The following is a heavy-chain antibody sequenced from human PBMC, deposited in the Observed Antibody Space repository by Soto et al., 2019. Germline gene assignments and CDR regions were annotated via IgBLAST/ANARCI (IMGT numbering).Heavy chain of an antibody. V-gene: IGHV3-9*01. J-gene: IGHJ4*02. CDR2: ISWNSGTI. D-gene: IGHD3-10*01. CDR3: ARDVWSRASGPPDS. CDR1: GFSFDDYA. Sequence: EVQLVESGGGLVQPDRSLRLSCAASGFSFDDYAMHWVRQAPGKGLEWVTGISWNSGTIGYVDSVKGRFTISRDNAKNSLYLQMNSLRAEDTALYYCARDVWSRASGPPDSWGQGTLVTVSS.